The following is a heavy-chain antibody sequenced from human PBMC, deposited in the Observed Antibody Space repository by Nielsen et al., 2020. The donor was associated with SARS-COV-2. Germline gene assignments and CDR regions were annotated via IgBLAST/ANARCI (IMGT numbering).Heavy chain of an antibody. CDR3: ARDHTMLRGRVLYFDL. CDR1: GYTFIRYG. Sequence: ASVKVSCKASGYTFIRYGISWVRQAPGQGLEWMGWISAFNGNTNYAQKLQGRVTMTTDTSTSTAYMELRGLRSDDTAVYYCARDHTMLRGRVLYFDLWGRGTLVTVSS. CDR2: ISAFNGNT. D-gene: IGHD3-10*01. V-gene: IGHV1-18*04. J-gene: IGHJ2*01.